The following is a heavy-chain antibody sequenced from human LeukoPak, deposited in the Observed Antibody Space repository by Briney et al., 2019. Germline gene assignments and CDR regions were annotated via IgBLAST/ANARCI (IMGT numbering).Heavy chain of an antibody. D-gene: IGHD3-10*01. CDR2: IIPNSGGT. Sequence: ASVKVSCKASGYTFTAYYIHWVRQAPGQGLEWMGWIIPNSGGTNYAQKFQGRVTMTRDTSINTAYMELSRLRSDDTAVYYCARDPPYGLGSRNWFDPWGQGTLVTVSS. V-gene: IGHV1-2*02. J-gene: IGHJ5*02. CDR3: ARDPPYGLGSRNWFDP. CDR1: GYTFTAYY.